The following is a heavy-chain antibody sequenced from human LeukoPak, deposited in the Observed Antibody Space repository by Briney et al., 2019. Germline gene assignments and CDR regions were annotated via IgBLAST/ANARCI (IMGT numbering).Heavy chain of an antibody. V-gene: IGHV3-23*01. CDR3: AKDTWQFAPDYYYYMDV. CDR2: ISGSGGGT. CDR1: GFTFSSYA. J-gene: IGHJ6*03. Sequence: GGSLRLSCAASGFTFSSYAMNWVRQAPGKGLEWVSAISGSGGGTYYADSVKGRFTISRDNSKNTLYLQMNSLRAEDTALYYCAKDTWQFAPDYYYYMDVWGKGTTVTVSS. D-gene: IGHD2-21*01.